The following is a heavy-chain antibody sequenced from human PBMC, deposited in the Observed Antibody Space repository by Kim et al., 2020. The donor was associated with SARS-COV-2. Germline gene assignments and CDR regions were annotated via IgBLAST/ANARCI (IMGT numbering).Heavy chain of an antibody. D-gene: IGHD2-8*02. CDR2: NT. J-gene: IGHJ3*02. CDR3: ARAPTGDAFDI. V-gene: IGHV1-8*01. Sequence: NTGFEQKFQDRLTMTRDTSISTAFMERSSLRSDDTAVYFCARAPTGDAFDIWGQGTIVTVSS.